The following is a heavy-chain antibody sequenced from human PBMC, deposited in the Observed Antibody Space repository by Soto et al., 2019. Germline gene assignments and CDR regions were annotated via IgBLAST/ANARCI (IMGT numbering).Heavy chain of an antibody. CDR2: IYWDDDK. CDR1: GFSLSTSGVG. D-gene: IGHD5-18*01. J-gene: IGHJ6*02. V-gene: IGHV2-5*02. CDR3: ARDLWLRVHYYYGMDV. Sequence: SGPTLVNPTQTLTLTCTFSGFSLSTSGVGVGWIRQPPGKALEWLALIYWDDDKRYSPSLKSRLTITKDTSKNQVVLTMTNMDPVDTATYYCARDLWLRVHYYYGMDVWGQGTTVTSP.